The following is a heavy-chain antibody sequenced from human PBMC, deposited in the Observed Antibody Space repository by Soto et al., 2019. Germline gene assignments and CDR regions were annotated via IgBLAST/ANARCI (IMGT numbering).Heavy chain of an antibody. CDR3: ANGGGGDHGY. Sequence: EVQLVESEGGLVQPGGSLRLSCEASGFIFTTSDMSWFRQAPGKGLEWSSSITITGDTTHYADSVKGRFTISRDNSMNTVYLQMNSPRADYTAVYYCANGGGGDHGYWGQGTLVAVSS. CDR2: ITITGDTT. CDR1: GFIFTTSD. J-gene: IGHJ4*02. D-gene: IGHD2-21*02. V-gene: IGHV3-23*04.